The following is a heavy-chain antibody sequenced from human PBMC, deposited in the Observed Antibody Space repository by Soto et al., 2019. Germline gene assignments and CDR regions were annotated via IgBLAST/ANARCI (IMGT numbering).Heavy chain of an antibody. CDR3: ASVIAAAGSYYYYGMDV. CDR1: GGSISSSSYY. V-gene: IGHV4-39*01. D-gene: IGHD6-13*01. Sequence: SETLSLTCTVSGGSISSSSYYWGWIRQPPGKGLEWIGSIYYSGSTYYNPSLKSRVTISVDTSKNQFSLKLSSVTAADTAVYYCASVIAAAGSYYYYGMDVWGQGTTVTVSS. CDR2: IYYSGST. J-gene: IGHJ6*02.